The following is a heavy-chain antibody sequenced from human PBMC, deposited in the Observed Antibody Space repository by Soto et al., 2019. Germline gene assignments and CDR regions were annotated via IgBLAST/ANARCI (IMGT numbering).Heavy chain of an antibody. D-gene: IGHD3-10*01. CDR3: AGGRDTVVRGVMNWFDP. CDR1: GFTFDDYA. V-gene: IGHV3-9*01. J-gene: IGHJ5*02. CDR2: ISWNSGSI. Sequence: GGSLRLSCAASGFTFDDYAMHWVRQAPGKGLEWVSGISWNSGSIGYADSVKGRFTISRDNAKNSLYLQMNSLRAEDTALYYCAGGRDTVVRGVMNWFDPWGQGTLVTSPQ.